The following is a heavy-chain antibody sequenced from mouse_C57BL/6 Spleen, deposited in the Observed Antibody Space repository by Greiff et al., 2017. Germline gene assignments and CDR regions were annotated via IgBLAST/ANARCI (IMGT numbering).Heavy chain of an antibody. CDR3: VRNYGSSYHFDY. V-gene: IGHV10-1*01. J-gene: IGHJ2*01. Sequence: EVKLMESGGGLVQPKGSLKLSCAASGFSFNTYAMNWVRQAPGKGLEWVARIRSKSNNYATYYADSVKDRFTISRDDSESMLYLQMNNLKTEDTAMYYGVRNYGSSYHFDYWGQGTTLTVSS. D-gene: IGHD1-1*01. CDR2: IRSKSNNYAT. CDR1: GFSFNTYA.